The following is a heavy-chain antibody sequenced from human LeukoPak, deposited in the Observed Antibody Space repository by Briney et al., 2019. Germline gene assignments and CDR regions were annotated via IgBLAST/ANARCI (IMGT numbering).Heavy chain of an antibody. Sequence: SETLSLTCTVSGGSISSYYWSWIRQPPGKGLEWIGYIYYSGSTNYNPSLKSRVTISVDTSKNQFSLKLSSVTAADTAVYYCARVRHSGSFYFDYWGQGTLVTVSS. CDR1: GGSISSYY. V-gene: IGHV4-59*01. D-gene: IGHD1-26*01. CDR2: IYYSGST. J-gene: IGHJ4*02. CDR3: ARVRHSGSFYFDY.